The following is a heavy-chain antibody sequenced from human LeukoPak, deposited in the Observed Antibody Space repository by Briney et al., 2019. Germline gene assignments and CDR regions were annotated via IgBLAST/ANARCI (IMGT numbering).Heavy chain of an antibody. CDR3: VKGSSSSRPYYFDY. D-gene: IGHD6-6*01. V-gene: IGHV3-23*01. CDR1: GFTFSNYV. J-gene: IGHJ4*02. Sequence: GGSLRLSCAISGFTFSNYVMSWVRQAPGKGLEWVSAISGSSDSTYDADSVKGRFTISRDSSKNTLYLQMNSLRAEDTAVYYCVKGSSSSRPYYFDYWGQGTLVTVSS. CDR2: ISGSSDST.